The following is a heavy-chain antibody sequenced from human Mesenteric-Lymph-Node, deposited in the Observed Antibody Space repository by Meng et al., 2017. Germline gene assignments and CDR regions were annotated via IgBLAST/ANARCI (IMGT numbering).Heavy chain of an antibody. Sequence: KVSCKGSGYSFTSYWIGWVRQMPGKGLEWMGIIYPGDSDTRYSPSFQGQVTISADKSISTAYLQWSSLKASDTAMYYCARFLSYYDSSGPVGYWGQGTLVTVSS. V-gene: IGHV5-51*01. CDR1: GYSFTSYW. CDR2: IYPGDSDT. CDR3: ARFLSYYDSSGPVGY. J-gene: IGHJ4*02. D-gene: IGHD3-22*01.